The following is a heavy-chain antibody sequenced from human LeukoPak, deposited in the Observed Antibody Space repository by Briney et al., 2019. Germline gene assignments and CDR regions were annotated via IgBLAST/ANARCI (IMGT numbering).Heavy chain of an antibody. J-gene: IGHJ4*02. CDR1: GYTFTSYA. CDR2: INAGNGNT. CDR3: AREIYDILTGYYYTYFDY. Sequence: GASVTVSCKASGYTFTSYAMHWVRQAPGQRLEWMGWINAGNGNTKYSQKFQGRVTITRDTSASTAYMELSSLRSEDTAVYYCAREIYDILTGYYYTYFDYWGQGTLVTVSS. V-gene: IGHV1-3*01. D-gene: IGHD3-9*01.